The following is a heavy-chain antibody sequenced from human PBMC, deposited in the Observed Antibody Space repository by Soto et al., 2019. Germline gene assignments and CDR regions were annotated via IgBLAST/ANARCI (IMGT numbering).Heavy chain of an antibody. CDR1: GYTFTSYG. V-gene: IGHV1-18*01. J-gene: IGHJ3*02. CDR2: ISAYNGNT. D-gene: IGHD3-10*01. Sequence: ASVKVSCKASGYTFTSYGISWVRQAPGQGLEWMGWISAYNGNTNYAQKIQGRVTTTTDTSTSTAYMELRSLRSDDTAVYYCARDLIESYYYGSGTSVFDIWGQGTMVTGSS. CDR3: ARDLIESYYYGSGTSVFDI.